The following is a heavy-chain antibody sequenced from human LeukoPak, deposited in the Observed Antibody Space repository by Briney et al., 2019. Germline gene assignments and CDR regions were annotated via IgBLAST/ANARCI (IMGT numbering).Heavy chain of an antibody. CDR2: IYYSGST. CDR3: ASLDIVATITYGGVGY. CDR1: GGSISSSSYY. D-gene: IGHD5-12*01. J-gene: IGHJ4*02. Sequence: PSETLSLTCTVSGGSISSSSYYWGWIRQPPGKGLEWIGSIYYSGSTYYNPSLKSRVTISVDTSKNQFSLKLSSVTAADTAVYYCASLDIVATITYGGVGYWGQGTLVTVSS. V-gene: IGHV4-39*07.